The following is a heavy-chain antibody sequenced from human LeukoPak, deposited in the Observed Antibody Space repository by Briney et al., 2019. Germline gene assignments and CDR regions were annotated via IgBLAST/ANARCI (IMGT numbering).Heavy chain of an antibody. CDR3: ARDQGGVDY. D-gene: IGHD3-16*01. CDR2: ISSFSGTI. Sequence: PGGSLRLSCAASGFTFSSYSMNWVRQAPGKGLEWVSYISSFSGTINYADSVKGRFTISRDNAKNSLYLQMNSLRAEDTAVYYCARDQGGVDYWGQGTLVTVSS. J-gene: IGHJ4*02. V-gene: IGHV3-48*01. CDR1: GFTFSSYS.